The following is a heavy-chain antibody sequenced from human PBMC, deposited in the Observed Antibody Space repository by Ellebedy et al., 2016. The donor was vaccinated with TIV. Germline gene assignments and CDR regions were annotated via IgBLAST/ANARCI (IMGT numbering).Heavy chain of an antibody. CDR3: ARVRYYYGSGSYYLVY. Sequence: ASVKVSCXASGYTFTSYDINWVRQATGQGLEWMGWMNPNIGNTGYAQKFQGRVTMTRNTSISTAYMELSSLRSEDTAVYYCARVRYYYGSGSYYLVYWGQGTLVTVSS. J-gene: IGHJ4*02. V-gene: IGHV1-8*01. D-gene: IGHD3-10*01. CDR1: GYTFTSYD. CDR2: MNPNIGNT.